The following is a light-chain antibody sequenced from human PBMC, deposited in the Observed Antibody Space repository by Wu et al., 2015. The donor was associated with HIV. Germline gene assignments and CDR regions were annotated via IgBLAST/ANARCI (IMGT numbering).Light chain of an antibody. Sequence: TQSPDTLSLSPGETGTLFCRATQGVSSLAWFQKKYGQPPRLIIYDTSRRAPGAPDRFSGSGSGTNFFLTITRAQSEDFAVYFCQDREIFGQGT. CDR3: QDREI. V-gene: IGKV3D-20*02. CDR2: DTS. J-gene: IGKJ2*01. CDR1: QGVSS.